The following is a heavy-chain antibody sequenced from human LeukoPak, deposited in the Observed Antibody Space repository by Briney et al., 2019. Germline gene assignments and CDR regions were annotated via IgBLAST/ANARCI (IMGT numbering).Heavy chain of an antibody. Sequence: ASVKVSCKASGGTFSSYAISWVRQAPGQGLEWMGRIIPILGIANYAQKFQGRVTITADKSTSTAYMELSSLRSEDTAVYYCVRVAKERVGGVYYFDYWGQGTPVTVSS. V-gene: IGHV1-69*04. CDR3: VRVAKERVGGVYYFDY. D-gene: IGHD1-1*01. J-gene: IGHJ4*02. CDR2: IIPILGIA. CDR1: GGTFSSYA.